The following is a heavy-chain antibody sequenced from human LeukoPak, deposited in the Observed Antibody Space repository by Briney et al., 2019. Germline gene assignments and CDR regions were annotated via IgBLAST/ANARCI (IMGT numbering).Heavy chain of an antibody. Sequence: PSETLLLTCSVSDDSFSSHFGTSIRQPPGKGLEWIGYISYIGSTNYNPSRKSRVTLSIDTSKNQLALKLRSVTAADPALQYWARDLVTVLKGFDIWGQGTMVSVSS. V-gene: IGHV4-59*11. CDR2: ISYIGST. CDR3: ARDLVTVLKGFDI. CDR1: DDSFSSHF. J-gene: IGHJ3*02. D-gene: IGHD3-9*01.